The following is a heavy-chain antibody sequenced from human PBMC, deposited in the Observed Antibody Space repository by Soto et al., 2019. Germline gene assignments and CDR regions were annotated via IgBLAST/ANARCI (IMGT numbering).Heavy chain of an antibody. CDR2: IYWDDDK. CDR1: GVSLSTSGVG. CDR3: ARRRIEHLVVWFDP. Sequence: SGPTLVNPTQTLTLTCTFSGVSLSTSGVGVGWIRQPPGKALEWLALIYWDDDKRYSPSLKSRLTITKDTSKSQVVLTMTNMDPVDTATYYCARRRIEHLVVWFDPWGQGTLVTVSS. J-gene: IGHJ5*02. D-gene: IGHD2-15*01. V-gene: IGHV2-5*02.